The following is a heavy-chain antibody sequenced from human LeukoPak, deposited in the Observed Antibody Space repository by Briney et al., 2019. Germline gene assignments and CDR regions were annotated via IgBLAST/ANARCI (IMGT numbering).Heavy chain of an antibody. D-gene: IGHD4-23*01. CDR2: ISAYNGNT. CDR1: GYTFTSYG. Sequence: GASVKVSCKASGYTFTSYGISWVRQAPGQGLEWMGWISAYNGNTNYAQKLQGRVTMTTDTSTSTAYMELRSLRSDDTAVYYCARSAWGYPRPTVVTPDYWGQGTLVTVSS. CDR3: ARSAWGYPRPTVVTPDY. J-gene: IGHJ4*02. V-gene: IGHV1-18*01.